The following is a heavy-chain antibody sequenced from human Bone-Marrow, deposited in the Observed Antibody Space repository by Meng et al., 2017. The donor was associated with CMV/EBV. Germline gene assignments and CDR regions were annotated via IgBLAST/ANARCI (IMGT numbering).Heavy chain of an antibody. V-gene: IGHV5-51*01. CDR2: IYPGYSDT. Sequence: GGSLKISCKGSGYSFNSYWIGWVRQMPGKGLEWMGIIYPGYSDTRYSPSFQGQVTISADKSISTAYLQWSSLKAPDTAMYYCARLSPTPYAFDIWGQGTTVTVSS. J-gene: IGHJ3*02. CDR1: GYSFNSYW. CDR3: ARLSPTPYAFDI.